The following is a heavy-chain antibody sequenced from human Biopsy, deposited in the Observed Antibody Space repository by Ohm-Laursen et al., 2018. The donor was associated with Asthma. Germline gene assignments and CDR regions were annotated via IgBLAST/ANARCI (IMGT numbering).Heavy chain of an antibody. V-gene: IGHV1-69*13. J-gene: IGHJ6*02. CDR2: IIPVFGTS. Sequence: SVKVSCKASGGTFSRYAISWVRQAPGQSHEWMGGIIPVFGTSNYAQKFQGRVTFTADGSTSSAYMELSSLTSEDSDVYYCAREVSTVDYGYYYYAMDVWGQGTTVTVSS. CDR1: GGTFSRYA. D-gene: IGHD4-17*01. CDR3: AREVSTVDYGYYYYAMDV.